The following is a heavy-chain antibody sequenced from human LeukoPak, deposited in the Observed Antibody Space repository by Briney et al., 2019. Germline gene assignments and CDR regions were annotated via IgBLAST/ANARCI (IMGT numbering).Heavy chain of an antibody. D-gene: IGHD6-19*01. CDR1: GGSIISYY. Sequence: SETLSLTCTVSGGSIISYYWSWIRQPAGKGLEWIGRIYTSGSTNYNPSLKSRVTMSVDTPKNQFSLRLSSVTAADTAVYYCARSLISVAGTFDSWGQGTLVTVSS. CDR2: IYTSGST. J-gene: IGHJ4*02. V-gene: IGHV4-4*07. CDR3: ARSLISVAGTFDS.